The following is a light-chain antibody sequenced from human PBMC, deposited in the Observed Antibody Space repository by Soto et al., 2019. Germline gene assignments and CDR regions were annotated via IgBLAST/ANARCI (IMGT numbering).Light chain of an antibody. CDR3: QQRHSWPPPFT. Sequence: EIFMTQSPSTLAVSPGGIATPPGRAIQSVISNLAWYQQKPGQAPRLLLYDTSIRATGIPARFSGSGSGTDFTLTISSLEPEDFAVYYCQQRHSWPPPFTFGQGTRLDIK. CDR2: DTS. J-gene: IGKJ5*01. CDR1: QSVISN. V-gene: IGKV3-11*01.